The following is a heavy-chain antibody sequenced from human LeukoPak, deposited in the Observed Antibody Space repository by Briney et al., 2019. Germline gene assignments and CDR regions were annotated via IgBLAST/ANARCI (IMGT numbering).Heavy chain of an antibody. J-gene: IGHJ3*02. V-gene: IGHV1-69*04. Sequence: GASVKVSCKASGGTFNSYAISWVRQALGQGLECMGRIIPILGIANYAQKFQGRVTITADKSTSTAYMELSSLRSEDTAVYYCARYSSSYAFDIWGQGTMVTVSS. D-gene: IGHD6-6*01. CDR2: IIPILGIA. CDR1: GGTFNSYA. CDR3: ARYSSSYAFDI.